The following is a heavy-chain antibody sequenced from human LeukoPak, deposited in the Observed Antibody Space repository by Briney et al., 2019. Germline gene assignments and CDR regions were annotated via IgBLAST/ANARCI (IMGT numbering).Heavy chain of an antibody. CDR1: GGSFSGYY. CDR3: AREEVRGTGFDP. J-gene: IGHJ5*02. Sequence: PSETLSLTCAVYGGSFSGYYWSWIRQPPGKGLEWIGEINHSGSTNYNPSLKSRVTISVDTSKNQFSLKLSSVTAADTAVYYCAREEVRGTGFDPWGQGTLVTVSS. D-gene: IGHD3-10*01. V-gene: IGHV4-34*01. CDR2: INHSGST.